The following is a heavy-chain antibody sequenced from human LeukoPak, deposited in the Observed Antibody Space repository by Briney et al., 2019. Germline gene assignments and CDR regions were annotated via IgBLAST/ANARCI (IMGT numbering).Heavy chain of an antibody. CDR1: GYTFTGYY. D-gene: IGHD3-22*01. Sequence: GASVKVSFKASGYTFTGYYMHWVRQAPGQGLEWMGWINPNSGGTNYAQKFQGRVTMTRDTSISTAYMELSRLRSDDTAVYYCTRAGGVVVVHDAFDIWGQGTMVTVSS. CDR3: TRAGGVVVVHDAFDI. CDR2: INPNSGGT. V-gene: IGHV1-2*02. J-gene: IGHJ3*02.